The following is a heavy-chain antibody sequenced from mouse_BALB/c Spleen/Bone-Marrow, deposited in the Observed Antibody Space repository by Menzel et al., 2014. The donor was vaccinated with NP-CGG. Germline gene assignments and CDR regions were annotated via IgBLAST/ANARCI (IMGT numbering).Heavy chain of an antibody. CDR2: SRNRRNDYTT. Sequence: VQRVESGGGLVQSGGSLRLSCATSGFTFSDFYMEWVRQPPGKRLEWIAASRNRRNDYTTEYSASVKGRFIVSRDTSQSILYLQMNALRAEDTAIYYCARDAGRGNFDYWGQGTTLTVSS. CDR3: ARDAGRGNFDY. CDR1: GFTFSDFY. J-gene: IGHJ2*01. V-gene: IGHV7-1*02. D-gene: IGHD4-1*01.